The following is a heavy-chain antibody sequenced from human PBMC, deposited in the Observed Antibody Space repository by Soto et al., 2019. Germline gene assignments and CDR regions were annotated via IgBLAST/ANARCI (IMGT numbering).Heavy chain of an antibody. CDR3: ARIKLVFFFFINVDVYDMHV. Sequence: EVQLVESGGGLVQPGGSLRLSCAASGFTLSNYAVNWVRQAPGKGLEWVSYISSDSRYIYHGDSGKGRFTISRDNARNSVYLQMTSVRDEDTAVYYCARIKLVFFFFINVDVYDMHVWGQGTPVTVSS. V-gene: IGHV3-21*01. CDR1: GFTLSNYA. D-gene: IGHD2-8*01. J-gene: IGHJ6*02. CDR2: ISSDSRYI.